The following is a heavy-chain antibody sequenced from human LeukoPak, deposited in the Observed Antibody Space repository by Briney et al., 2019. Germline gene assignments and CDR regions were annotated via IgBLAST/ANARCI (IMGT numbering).Heavy chain of an antibody. CDR3: TTDRPYSSGLYYFDY. CDR1: GFTFSNAW. D-gene: IGHD6-19*01. CDR2: IKSKTDGGTT. V-gene: IGHV3-15*01. J-gene: IGHJ4*02. Sequence: GSLRLSCAASGFTFSNAWMSWVRQAPGKGLEWVGRIKSKTDGGTTDYAAPVKGRFTISRDDSKNTLYLQMNSLKTEDTAVYYCTTDRPYSSGLYYFDYWGQGTLVTVSS.